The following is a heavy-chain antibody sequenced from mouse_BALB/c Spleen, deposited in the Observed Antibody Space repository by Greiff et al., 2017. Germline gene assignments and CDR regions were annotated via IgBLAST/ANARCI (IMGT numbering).Heavy chain of an antibody. Sequence: EVMLVESGAELVRSGASVKLSCTASGFNIKDYYMHWVKQRPEQGLEWIGWIDPENGDTEYAPKFQGKATMTADTSSNTAYLQLSSLTSEDTAVYYCKGYPYAMDYWGQGTSVTVSS. V-gene: IGHV14-4*02. CDR2: IDPENGDT. J-gene: IGHJ4*01. CDR1: GFNIKDYY. D-gene: IGHD2-14*01. CDR3: KGYPYAMDY.